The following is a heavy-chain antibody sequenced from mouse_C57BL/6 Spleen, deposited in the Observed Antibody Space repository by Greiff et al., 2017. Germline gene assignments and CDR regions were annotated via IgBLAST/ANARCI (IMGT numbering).Heavy chain of an antibody. J-gene: IGHJ3*01. CDR1: GYTFTSYT. CDR3: ASSRYYDYNQAWFAY. V-gene: IGHV1-4*01. Sequence: VQLQQSGAELARPGASVKMSCKASGYTFTSYTMHWVKQRPGQGLEWIGYINPSSGYTKYNQKFKDKATLTADKSSSTAYMQLSSLTSEDSAVYYCASSRYYDYNQAWFAYWGQGTLVTVSA. D-gene: IGHD2-4*01. CDR2: INPSSGYT.